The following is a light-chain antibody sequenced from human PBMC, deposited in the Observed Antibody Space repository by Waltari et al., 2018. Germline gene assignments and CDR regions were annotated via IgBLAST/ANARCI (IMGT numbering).Light chain of an antibody. J-gene: IGKJ2*01. Sequence: VLTQSPATLAVSPGVTATLSCRARERVGNNFLASYHQKPRQTPRLLLSGASSSATSIPDRFSGSGSEADFILISSRLEPEDSGVYFCQQYNSTVMYTFGQGTKLEI. CDR1: ERVGNNF. CDR2: GAS. V-gene: IGKV3-20*01. CDR3: QQYNSTVMYT.